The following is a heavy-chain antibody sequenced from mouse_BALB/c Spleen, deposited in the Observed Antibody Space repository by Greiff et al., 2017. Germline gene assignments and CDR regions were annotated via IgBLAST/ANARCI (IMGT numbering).Heavy chain of an antibody. V-gene: IGHV3-2*02. J-gene: IGHJ4*01. Sequence: VQLKESGPGLVKPSQSLSLTCTVTGYSITSDYAWNWIRRFPGNQLEWMGYISYSGSTSYNPSLKSRISITLDTSKNQFYLQLKSVTTEDTATYACAGNYDYDYALDYWGQGTSVTVSA. CDR3: AGNYDYDYALDY. D-gene: IGHD2-4*01. CDR2: ISYSGST. CDR1: GYSITSDYA.